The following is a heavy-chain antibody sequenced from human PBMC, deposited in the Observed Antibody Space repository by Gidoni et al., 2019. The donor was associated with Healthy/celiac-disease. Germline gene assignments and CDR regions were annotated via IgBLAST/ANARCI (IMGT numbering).Heavy chain of an antibody. D-gene: IGHD5-12*01. CDR1: GFPFSSYA. V-gene: IGHV3-23*01. CDR2: ISGSGGST. CDR3: AKGLSRDGYNLYDY. Sequence: EVQLLESGGGLVQPGGSLGLPCAASGFPFSSYAMSWVRQAPGKGLEWVSAISGSGGSTYYADSVKGRFTISRDNSKNTLYLQMNSLRAEDTAVYYCAKGLSRDGYNLYDYWGQGTLVTVSS. J-gene: IGHJ4*02.